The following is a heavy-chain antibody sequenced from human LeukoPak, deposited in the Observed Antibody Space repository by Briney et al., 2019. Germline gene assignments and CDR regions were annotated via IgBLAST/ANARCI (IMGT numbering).Heavy chain of an antibody. D-gene: IGHD2-15*01. CDR3: AKASGGSCYSYFDY. Sequence: GGSLRLSCAASGFTFSSYAMSWVRQAPGKGLEWVSAISGRGGSTYYADSVKGRFTISRDNSKNTLYLQMNSLRAEGTAVYYCAKASGGSCYSYFDYWGQGTLVTVSS. CDR2: ISGRGGST. J-gene: IGHJ4*02. CDR1: GFTFSSYA. V-gene: IGHV3-23*01.